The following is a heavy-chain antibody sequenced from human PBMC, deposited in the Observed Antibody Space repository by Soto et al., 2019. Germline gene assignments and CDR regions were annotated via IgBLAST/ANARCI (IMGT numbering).Heavy chain of an antibody. CDR3: ARGGKRGYTGYGRNYYYYGMDV. CDR2: INHSGST. V-gene: IGHV4-34*01. D-gene: IGHD5-12*01. J-gene: IGHJ6*02. Sequence: QVHLQQWGAGLLKPSETLSLTCAVYGGSFSSYYWSWVRQPPGKGLEWIGEINHSGSTNNNPSLKSRVTLSVDTSKNQFTLKLSSVTAADTAVYYCARGGKRGYTGYGRNYYYYGMDVWGQGTTVTVSS. CDR1: GGSFSSYY.